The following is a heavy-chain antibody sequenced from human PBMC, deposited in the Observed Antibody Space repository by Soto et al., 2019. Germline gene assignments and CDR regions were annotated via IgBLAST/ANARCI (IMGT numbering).Heavy chain of an antibody. CDR2: IQSGGPT. CDR1: GFTVSSKY. J-gene: IGHJ6*04. CDR3: ARDDVLCDGGRSYGVPLDV. Sequence: GGSLRLSCAASGFTVSSKYMSWVRQAPGKGLEWVSLIQSGGPTYYADSVKGRFTISRDTSENTVHLQMDSLRAEDTAVYYCARDDVLCDGGRSYGVPLDVCGKRTTVTVSS. D-gene: IGHD2-15*01. V-gene: IGHV3-66*01.